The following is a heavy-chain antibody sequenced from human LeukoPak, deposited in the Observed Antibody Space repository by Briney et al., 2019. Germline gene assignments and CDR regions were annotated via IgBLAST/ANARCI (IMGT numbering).Heavy chain of an antibody. V-gene: IGHV3-23*01. D-gene: IGHD2-2*01. CDR1: GFTFSSYA. CDR2: ISGSGGST. J-gene: IGHJ4*02. Sequence: GGSLRLSCAASGFTFSSYAMSWFRQAPGKGLEWVSAISGSGGSTYYADSVKGRFTIYRDNSKNTLYLQMNSLRAEDTAVYYCAKGDCSSTSCFSDYWGQGTLVTVSS. CDR3: AKGDCSSTSCFSDY.